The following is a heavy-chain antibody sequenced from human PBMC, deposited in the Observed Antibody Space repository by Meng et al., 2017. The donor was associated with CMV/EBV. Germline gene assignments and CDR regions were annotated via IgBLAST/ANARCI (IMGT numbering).Heavy chain of an antibody. CDR2: IYTSGST. Sequence: GQLPGSDPGMVKPSGPRSLTSTVSGGSISTSSWSWIRPPAGKGLEWIGRIYTSGSTNYNPSLKSRVTMSVDTSKNQFSLKLSSVTAADTAVYYCARSMVVAGDWFDPWGQGTLVTVSS. CDR3: ARSMVVAGDWFDP. V-gene: IGHV4-4*07. CDR1: GGSISTSS. D-gene: IGHD2-15*01. J-gene: IGHJ5*02.